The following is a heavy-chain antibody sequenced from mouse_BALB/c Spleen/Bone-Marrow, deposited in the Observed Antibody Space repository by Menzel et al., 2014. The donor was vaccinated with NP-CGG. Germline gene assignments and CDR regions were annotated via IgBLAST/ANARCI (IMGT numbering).Heavy chain of an antibody. CDR2: INPYNGAT. D-gene: IGHD2-1*01. CDR1: GYSFTGYY. J-gene: IGHJ1*01. CDR3: ARGYGNYDYWYFDV. V-gene: IGHV1-31*01. Sequence: VQLQQPGPELVKPGASVKISCKASGYSFTGYYMHWVKQSHVKSLEWIGRINPYNGATSYNQNFKDKASLTVDKSSSTAYMELHSLTSEDSAVYYCARGYGNYDYWYFDVWGAATTANVSS.